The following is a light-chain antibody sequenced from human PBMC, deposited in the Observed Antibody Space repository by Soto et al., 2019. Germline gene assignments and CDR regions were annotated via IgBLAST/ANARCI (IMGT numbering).Light chain of an antibody. CDR2: AAS. J-gene: IGKJ3*01. V-gene: IGKV1-39*01. CDR1: RSVSTY. CDR3: QQSYSFPPFT. Sequence: IQMTHSPSSLSASVGDRVTITCXVSRSVSTYLNWYQQKPGRAPKLLIYAASTLQSGVPSRFSGSGSGTHFTLTISSLQPEDFATYYCQQSYSFPPFTFAPGTKVDIK.